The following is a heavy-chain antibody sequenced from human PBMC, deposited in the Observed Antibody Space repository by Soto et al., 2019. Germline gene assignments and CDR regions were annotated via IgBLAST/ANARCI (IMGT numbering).Heavy chain of an antibody. J-gene: IGHJ4*02. CDR1: GGSISSSSYY. CDR2: IYYSGST. CDR3: ARLFPHSGSYLDY. Sequence: QLQLQESGPGLVKPSDTLSLTCTVSGGSISSSSYYWGWIRQPPGKGLEWIGSIYYSGSTYYNPSLKSRVTISVDTSKNQFSLKLSSVTAADTAVYYCARLFPHSGSYLDYWGQGTLVTVSS. D-gene: IGHD1-26*01. V-gene: IGHV4-39*01.